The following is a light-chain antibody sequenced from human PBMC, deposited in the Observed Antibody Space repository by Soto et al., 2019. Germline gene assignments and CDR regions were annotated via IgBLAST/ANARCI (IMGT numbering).Light chain of an antibody. J-gene: IGKJ4*01. CDR3: QQFSSYPPT. Sequence: EFVLTQSPGTLSLSPGEIATLSFRASQTVINNYLAWYQQKPGQAPRLLIYDASSRATGIPDRFSGGGSGTDFTLTISRLEPEDFAVYYCQQFSSYPPTFGGGTKVDI. CDR2: DAS. V-gene: IGKV3-20*01. CDR1: QTVINNY.